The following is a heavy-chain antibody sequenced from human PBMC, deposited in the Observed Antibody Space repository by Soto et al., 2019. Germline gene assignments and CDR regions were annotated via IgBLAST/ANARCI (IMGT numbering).Heavy chain of an antibody. CDR2: IYYSGST. CDR3: ARDSSGWSYYYYYGMDV. CDR1: GGSISSYY. V-gene: IGHV4-59*01. Sequence: NPSETLSLTCTVSGGSISSYYWSWIRQPPGKGLEWIGYIYYSGSTNYNPSLKSRVTISVDTSKNQFSLKLSSVTAADTAVYYCARDSSGWSYYYYYGMDVWGQGTTVTVSS. D-gene: IGHD6-19*01. J-gene: IGHJ6*02.